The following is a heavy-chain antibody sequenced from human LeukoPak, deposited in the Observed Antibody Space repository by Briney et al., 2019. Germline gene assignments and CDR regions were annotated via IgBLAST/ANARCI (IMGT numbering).Heavy chain of an antibody. V-gene: IGHV1-18*01. Sequence: ASVKVSCKASGYTFTSYGISWVRQAPGQGLEWMGWISAYNGNTNYAQKLQGRVTMTTDTSTSTAYMELRSLRSDDTAVYYCARELLGYCSGGSCYLGAYYFDYWGQGTLVTVSS. CDR1: GYTFTSYG. CDR3: ARELLGYCSGGSCYLGAYYFDY. D-gene: IGHD2-15*01. J-gene: IGHJ4*02. CDR2: ISAYNGNT.